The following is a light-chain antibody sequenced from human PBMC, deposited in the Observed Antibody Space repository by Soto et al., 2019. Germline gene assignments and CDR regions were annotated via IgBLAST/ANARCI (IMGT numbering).Light chain of an antibody. J-gene: IGKJ5*01. V-gene: IGKV1-39*01. CDR1: QSISSY. CDR3: QQSYSTRIT. CDR2: AAS. Sequence: VQMTPSPSSLSASVGDRVTITCRASQSISSYLNWYQQKPGKAPKLLIYAASSLQSGVPSRFSGSGSGTDFTLTISSLQPEDFATYYCQQSYSTRITFGQGTRLEIK.